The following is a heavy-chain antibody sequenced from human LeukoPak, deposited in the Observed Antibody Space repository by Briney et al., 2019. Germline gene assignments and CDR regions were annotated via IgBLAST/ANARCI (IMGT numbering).Heavy chain of an antibody. D-gene: IGHD3-16*01. J-gene: IGHJ6*02. CDR1: GGSISNYY. V-gene: IGHV4-59*12. CDR3: ARERQGGYYYYGMDV. CDR2: IYYSGST. Sequence: SETLSLTCTVSGGSISNYYWSWIRQPPGKGLEWIGYIYYSGSTNYNPSLKSRVTISVDTSKNQFSLQLSSVTAADTAVYYCARERQGGYYYYGMDVWGQGTTVTVSS.